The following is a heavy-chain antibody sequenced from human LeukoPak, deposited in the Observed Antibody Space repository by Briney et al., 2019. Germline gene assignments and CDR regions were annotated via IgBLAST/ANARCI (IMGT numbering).Heavy chain of an antibody. CDR3: ARAGITMVRGVMGD. V-gene: IGHV1-46*01. Sequence: ASVKVSCKASGKVFTSHHMYWVRQAPGQGLEWMGIINPSGGSTSYAQKFQGRVTMTRDTSTSTLYMELSSLRSEDTAVYYCARAGITMVRGVMGDWGQGTLVTVSS. CDR2: INPSGGST. D-gene: IGHD3-10*01. CDR1: GKVFTSHH. J-gene: IGHJ4*02.